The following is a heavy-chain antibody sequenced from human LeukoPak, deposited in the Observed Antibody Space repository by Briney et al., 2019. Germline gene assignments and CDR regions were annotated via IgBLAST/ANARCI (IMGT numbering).Heavy chain of an antibody. J-gene: IGHJ4*02. CDR3: ATSSQTTVIDY. CDR1: GGSFSGYY. Sequence: PSETLSLTCAVYGGSFSGYYWSWIRQPPGKGLEWIGEINHSGSTNYNPSLKSRVTISVDSSKNQFSLKLSSVTAADTAVYYCATSSQTTVIDYWGQGTLVTVSS. V-gene: IGHV4-34*01. CDR2: INHSGST. D-gene: IGHD4-17*01.